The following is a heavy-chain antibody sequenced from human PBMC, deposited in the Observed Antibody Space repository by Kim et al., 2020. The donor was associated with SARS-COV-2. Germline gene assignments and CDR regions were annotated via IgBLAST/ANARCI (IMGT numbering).Heavy chain of an antibody. D-gene: IGHD3-22*01. CDR1: GFTFSSYG. CDR2: IWYDGSNK. CDR3: AKVLAVDSSGFRDAFDI. Sequence: GGSLRLSCAASGFTFSSYGMHWVRQAPGKGLEWVAVIWYDGSNKYYADSVKGRFTISRDNSKNTLYLQMNSLRAEDTAVYYCAKVLAVDSSGFRDAFDIWGQGTMVTVSS. J-gene: IGHJ3*02. V-gene: IGHV3-33*06.